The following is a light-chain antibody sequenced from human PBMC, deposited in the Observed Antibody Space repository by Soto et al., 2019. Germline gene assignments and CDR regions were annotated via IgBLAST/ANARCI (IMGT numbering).Light chain of an antibody. Sequence: DIQLTQSPSFLFASVGDRVTITCRASQAVGHFLAWYQQKPGKAPKLLMYAATTLQSEVPARFRGGGSGTEFPLTITSLQPEDYATYYCQQLDSYLSFTFGGGTKVEIK. CDR1: QAVGHF. J-gene: IGKJ4*01. V-gene: IGKV1-9*01. CDR3: QQLDSYLSFT. CDR2: AAT.